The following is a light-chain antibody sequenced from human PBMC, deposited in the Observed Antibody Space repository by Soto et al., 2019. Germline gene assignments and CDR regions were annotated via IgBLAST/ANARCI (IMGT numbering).Light chain of an antibody. CDR3: QQLNAYPLT. CDR1: QGTSSY. V-gene: IGKV1-9*01. CDR2: GAS. J-gene: IGKJ5*01. Sequence: DIQLTQSPSFLSASVGDRLTITCRASQGTSSYLAWFQQKPGRAPKLLIYGASTLQSGVPARFSGSGSGTDFTLTISNLQPEDFATYYCQQLNAYPLTFGQGTRLEIK.